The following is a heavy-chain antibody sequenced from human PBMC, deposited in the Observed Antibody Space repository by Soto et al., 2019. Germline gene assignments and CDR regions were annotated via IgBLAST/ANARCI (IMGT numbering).Heavy chain of an antibody. CDR3: ARVGGPYYYGSGSRRVVPYYYGMDV. J-gene: IGHJ6*02. CDR2: INHSGST. Sequence: SETLSLTCAVYGGSFSGYYWSWIRQPPGKGLEWIGEINHSGSTNYNPSLKSRVTMSVDTSKNQFSLKLSSVTAADTAVYYCARVGGPYYYGSGSRRVVPYYYGMDVWGQGTTVTVSS. V-gene: IGHV4-34*01. CDR1: GGSFSGYY. D-gene: IGHD3-10*01.